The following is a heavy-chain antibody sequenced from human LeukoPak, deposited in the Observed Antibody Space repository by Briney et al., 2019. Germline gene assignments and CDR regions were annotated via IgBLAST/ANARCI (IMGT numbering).Heavy chain of an antibody. D-gene: IGHD2-21*01. CDR2: ISGSGGST. CDR1: GFTFSSYG. J-gene: IGHJ4*02. CDR3: AKAPVTSCRGAYCYPFDS. Sequence: GSLRLSCAASGFTFSSYGMSWVRQAPGKGLEWVSGISGSGGSTYYADSVRGRFTISRDNSKNTLYLHMKSLRAEDAAVYYCAKAPVTSCRGAYCYPFDSWGQGTVVTVSS. V-gene: IGHV3-23*01.